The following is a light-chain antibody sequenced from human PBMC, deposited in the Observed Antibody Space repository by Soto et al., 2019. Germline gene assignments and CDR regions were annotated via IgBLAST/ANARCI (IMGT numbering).Light chain of an antibody. CDR3: QHYNNWPPYA. Sequence: EIVMTQSPATLSVSPGERATLSCRASQSINTNLAWYQQKPGQAPRLLVYGASTRAATFPARFSGSGSGTEFTLTISSLHSEDSAVYYCQHYNNWPPYAFGQGTKLEIK. J-gene: IGKJ2*01. V-gene: IGKV3-15*01. CDR2: GAS. CDR1: QSINTN.